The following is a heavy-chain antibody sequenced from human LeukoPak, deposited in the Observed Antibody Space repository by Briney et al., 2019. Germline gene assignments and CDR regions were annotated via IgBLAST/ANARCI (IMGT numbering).Heavy chain of an antibody. V-gene: IGHV5-51*01. D-gene: IGHD6-19*01. Sequence: GESLKISCKVSGYIFTTYWIGWVRQMPGKGLEWMGIIYPDDSETRYSPSFQGQVTISADKSLSTAFLPWSSLKASDTAMYYCARHRFYSNGWSPFDYWGQGTLVTVSP. CDR2: IYPDDSET. CDR3: ARHRFYSNGWSPFDY. J-gene: IGHJ4*02. CDR1: GYIFTTYW.